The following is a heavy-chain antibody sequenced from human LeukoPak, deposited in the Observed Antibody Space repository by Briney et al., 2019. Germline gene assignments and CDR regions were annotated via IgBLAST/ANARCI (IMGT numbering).Heavy chain of an antibody. CDR2: IYSGGST. J-gene: IGHJ3*02. CDR1: EFSVGSNY. Sequence: GGSLRLSCAASEFSVGSNYMSWVRQAPGKGLEWVSVIYSGGSTYYSDSVKGRFTISRDNSKNTLYLQMNSLRAEDTAVYYCARLWHGDYVPTDDAFDIWGQGTMVTVSS. V-gene: IGHV3-66*04. CDR3: ARLWHGDYVPTDDAFDI. D-gene: IGHD4-17*01.